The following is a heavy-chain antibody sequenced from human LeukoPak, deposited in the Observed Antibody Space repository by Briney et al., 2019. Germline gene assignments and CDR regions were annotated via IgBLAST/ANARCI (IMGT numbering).Heavy chain of an antibody. J-gene: IGHJ4*02. Sequence: GSLRLSCAASGFTFNSYSMNWVRQPPGKGLEWIGYIYYSGSTNYNPSLKSRVTISVDTSKNPFSLKLSSVTAADTAVYYCARVDPDSSSTLEVFDYWGQGALVTVSS. CDR3: ARVDPDSSSTLEVFDY. D-gene: IGHD6-6*01. CDR2: IYYSGST. V-gene: IGHV4-59*01. CDR1: GFTFNSYS.